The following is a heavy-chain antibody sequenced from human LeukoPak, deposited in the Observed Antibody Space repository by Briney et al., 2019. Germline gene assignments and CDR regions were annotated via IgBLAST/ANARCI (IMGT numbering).Heavy chain of an antibody. CDR1: GGSFSGYY. CDR3: ARMATIFGVDY. D-gene: IGHD5-24*01. Sequence: SETLSLTCAVYGGSFSGYYWSWIRQPPGKGLEWIGEINHSGSTNYNPSLKSRVTISVDTSKNQFSLKLSSVTAADTAVYYCARMATIFGVDYWGQGTLVTVSS. V-gene: IGHV4-34*01. CDR2: INHSGST. J-gene: IGHJ4*02.